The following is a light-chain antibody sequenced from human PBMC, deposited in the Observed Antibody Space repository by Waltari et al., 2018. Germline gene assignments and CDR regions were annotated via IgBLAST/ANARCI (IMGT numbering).Light chain of an antibody. Sequence: DIVMTQSPDSLAVSLGERATINCKSSQSIFYSSNNKNYLGWYQQKPGQAPKLLIYWAFAREPGVPDRFSGSGSGTDFTLTISSLQAEDVAVYYCQQYYDTLWTFGQGTKVEIK. CDR3: QQYYDTLWT. J-gene: IGKJ1*01. CDR2: WAF. CDR1: QSIFYSSNNKNY. V-gene: IGKV4-1*01.